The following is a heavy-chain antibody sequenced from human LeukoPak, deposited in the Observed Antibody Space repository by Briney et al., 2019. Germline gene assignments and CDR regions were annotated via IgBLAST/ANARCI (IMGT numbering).Heavy chain of an antibody. CDR1: GGSISSSSYY. CDR2: IYYSGST. CDR3: ARRYYYGSGSPLDY. Sequence: SETLSLTCTVSGGSISSSSYYWGWIRQPPGTGLEWIGSIYYSGSTYYNPSLKSRVTISVDTSKNQFSLKLSSVTAADTAVYYCARRYYYGSGSPLDYWGQGTLVTVSS. V-gene: IGHV4-39*07. D-gene: IGHD3-10*01. J-gene: IGHJ4*02.